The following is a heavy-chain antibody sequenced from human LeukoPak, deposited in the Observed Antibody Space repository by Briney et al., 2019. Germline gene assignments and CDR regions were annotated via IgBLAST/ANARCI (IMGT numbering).Heavy chain of an antibody. CDR2: IYPGDSDT. CDR1: GYSFTSYW. CDR3: ARLSPMVRGIIITGYFDY. V-gene: IGHV5-51*01. D-gene: IGHD3-10*01. Sequence: GESLKISCKGSGYSFTSYWIGWVRQMPGKGLEWVGIIYPGDSDTRYSPSFQGQVTISADKSISTAYLQWSSLKASDTAMYYCARLSPMVRGIIITGYFDYWGQGTLVTVSS. J-gene: IGHJ4*02.